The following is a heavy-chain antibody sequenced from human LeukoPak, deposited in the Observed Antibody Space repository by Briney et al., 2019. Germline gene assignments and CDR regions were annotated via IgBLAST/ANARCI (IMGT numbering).Heavy chain of an antibody. CDR1: GYTFTSYY. J-gene: IGHJ4*02. CDR3: ARGWLAETTVVTPYNY. CDR2: INPSGGST. V-gene: IGHV1-46*01. Sequence: ASVKVSCKASGYTFTSYYMHWVRQAPGQGLEWMGIINPSGGSTSYAQKFQGRVTMTRDTSTSTVYMDLSSLRSEDTAIYYCARGWLAETTVVTPYNYWGQGTLVTVSS. D-gene: IGHD2-21*02.